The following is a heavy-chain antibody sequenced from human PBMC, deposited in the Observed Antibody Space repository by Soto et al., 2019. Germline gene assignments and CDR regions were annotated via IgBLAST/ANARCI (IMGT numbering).Heavy chain of an antibody. J-gene: IGHJ5*02. V-gene: IGHV4-39*01. Sequence: QVQVQESGPGLVKPSDTLSLTCTVSGGSVSSRSYFWGWIRQPPGKGLEWIGTIYYNGSTYYNPSLKGRVTLSVDTPKNQFSLKLTSVTASDTALYYCARQRVIPATPTNWFDPWGQGTLSPSPQ. CDR1: GGSVSSRSYF. CDR2: IYYNGST. D-gene: IGHD2-15*01. CDR3: ARQRVIPATPTNWFDP.